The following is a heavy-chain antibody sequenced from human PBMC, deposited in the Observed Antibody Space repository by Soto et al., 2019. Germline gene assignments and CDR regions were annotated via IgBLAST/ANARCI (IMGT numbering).Heavy chain of an antibody. D-gene: IGHD2-8*01. J-gene: IGHJ4*02. V-gene: IGHV1-8*01. Sequence: QVQLVQSGAEVKKPGASVKVSCKASGYTFTSYDINWVRQATGQGLEWMGWMNPNSGNTGYAQKFQGRVTMTRNTSISTAYMELSSLRSEDTAVYYCARGYCTNGVCYTGEDYWGQGTLVTVSS. CDR1: GYTFTSYD. CDR3: ARGYCTNGVCYTGEDY. CDR2: MNPNSGNT.